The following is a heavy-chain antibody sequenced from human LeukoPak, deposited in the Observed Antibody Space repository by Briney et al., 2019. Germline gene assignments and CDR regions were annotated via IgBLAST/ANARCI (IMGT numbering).Heavy chain of an antibody. CDR2: IYYSGST. CDR1: GGSISSGGYY. D-gene: IGHD1-7*01. Sequence: TLSLTCTVSGGSISSGGYYWSWIRQHPRKGLEWIGYIYYSGSTYYNPSLKSRVTISVDTSKDQFSLKPSSVTAADTAVYYCARTGTTSYYYYYMDVWGKGTTVTVSS. J-gene: IGHJ6*03. CDR3: ARTGTTSYYYYYMDV. V-gene: IGHV4-31*03.